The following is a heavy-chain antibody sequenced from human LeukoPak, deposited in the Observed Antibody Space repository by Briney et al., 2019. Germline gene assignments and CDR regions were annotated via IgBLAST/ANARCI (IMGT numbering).Heavy chain of an antibody. D-gene: IGHD3-10*01. CDR3: ARPPALWFGKFAAFDI. J-gene: IGHJ3*02. Sequence: GGSLRLSCAASGFTFSSYSMNWVRQAPGKGLEWVSYISSSSSTIYYADSVKGRFTISRDNAKKSLYLQMNSLRAEDTAVYYCARPPALWFGKFAAFDIGGQGTMVTASS. CDR1: GFTFSSYS. CDR2: ISSSSSTI. V-gene: IGHV3-48*01.